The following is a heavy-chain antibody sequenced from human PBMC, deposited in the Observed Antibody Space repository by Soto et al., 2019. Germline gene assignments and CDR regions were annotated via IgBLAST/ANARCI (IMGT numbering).Heavy chain of an antibody. D-gene: IGHD2-15*01. CDR1: GGSISSYY. J-gene: IGHJ4*02. CDR3: ARSRCSGGSCPTGYFDY. Sequence: SETLSLTCTVSGGSISSYYWSWIRQPPGKGLEWIGYIYYSGSTNYNPSLKSRFTIPVVTSKNQFSLKLSSVTAADTAVYYCARSRCSGGSCPTGYFDYWGQGTLVTVSS. CDR2: IYYSGST. V-gene: IGHV4-59*01.